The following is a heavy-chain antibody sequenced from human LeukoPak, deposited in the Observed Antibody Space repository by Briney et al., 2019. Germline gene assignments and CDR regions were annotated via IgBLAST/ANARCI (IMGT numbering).Heavy chain of an antibody. Sequence: SQTLSLTCTVSVGSTRSYYWSWIRQPPGEGLGWIVCISYSVSTTYNPSHKSRVTISVDTSKNQLALKLSSVTAADAAVYYCAREPGFDSSGYLNWFDPWGQGTLVTVSS. CDR2: ISYSVST. CDR3: AREPGFDSSGYLNWFDP. D-gene: IGHD3-22*01. V-gene: IGHV4-59*01. CDR1: VGSTRSYY. J-gene: IGHJ5*02.